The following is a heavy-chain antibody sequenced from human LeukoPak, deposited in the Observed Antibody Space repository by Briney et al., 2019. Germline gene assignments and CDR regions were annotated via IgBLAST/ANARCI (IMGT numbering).Heavy chain of an antibody. CDR2: ISYDGSNK. V-gene: IGHV3-30*03. Sequence: GGSLRLSCAASGFTFSSYGMHWVRQAPGKGLEWVAVISYDGSNKYYADSVKGRFTISRDNAKNSLYLQMNSLRAEDTALYYCARRRSSGWYFDYWGQGTLVTVSS. D-gene: IGHD6-19*01. CDR3: ARRRSSGWYFDY. J-gene: IGHJ4*02. CDR1: GFTFSSYG.